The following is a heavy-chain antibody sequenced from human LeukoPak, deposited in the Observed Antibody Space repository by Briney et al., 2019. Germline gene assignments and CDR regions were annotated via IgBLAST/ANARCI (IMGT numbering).Heavy chain of an antibody. J-gene: IGHJ4*02. CDR1: GFTFSNYA. CDR3: AKWGDYDVLTGYYVPDY. Sequence: GASLRLSCAASGFTFSNYAMSWVRQAPGKGLKWVSAILGSGGSTYYADSVKGRFTVSRDSSKSTLYLQMNSLRAEDTALYYCAKWGDYDVLTGYYVPDYWGQGTLVTVSS. CDR2: ILGSGGST. V-gene: IGHV3-23*01. D-gene: IGHD3-9*01.